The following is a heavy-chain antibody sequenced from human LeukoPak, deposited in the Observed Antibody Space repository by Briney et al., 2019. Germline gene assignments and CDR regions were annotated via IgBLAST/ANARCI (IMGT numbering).Heavy chain of an antibody. CDR3: ARPSEQRDYYDSSDYYPY. CDR1: GFTFTRFN. CDR2: ITTSGTYI. J-gene: IGHJ4*02. Sequence: GGSLRLSCAASGFTFTRFNMNWVRQAPGKGLELVSSITTSGTYIYYADSVKGRFTISRDNAKNSLYLQMNSLRAEDTAVYYCARPSEQRDYYDSSDYYPYWGQGTLVTVSS. V-gene: IGHV3-21*04. D-gene: IGHD3-22*01.